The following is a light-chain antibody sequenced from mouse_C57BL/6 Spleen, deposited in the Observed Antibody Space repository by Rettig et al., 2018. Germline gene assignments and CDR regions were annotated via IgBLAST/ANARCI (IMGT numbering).Light chain of an antibody. J-gene: IGKJ1*01. CDR2: RAN. V-gene: IGKV14-111*01. CDR3: LQYDEFPWT. CDR1: QDINSY. Sequence: DIKMTQSPSSMYASLGERVTITCKASQDINSYLSWFQQKPGKSPKTLIYRANRLVDGVPSRFSGSESGQDYSLTISSLEYEDMGIYYCLQYDEFPWTFGGGTKLEIK.